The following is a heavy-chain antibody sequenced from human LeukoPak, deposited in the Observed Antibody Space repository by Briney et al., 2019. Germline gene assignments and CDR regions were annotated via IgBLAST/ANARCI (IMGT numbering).Heavy chain of an antibody. V-gene: IGHV3-7*01. D-gene: IGHD2-15*01. CDR3: ASGSGGKIDY. J-gene: IGHJ4*02. Sequence: GSLRLSCAASGFTFSSYWMTWVRKPPGKGLEGVANIKQDGSETNYAASVKGRFTISRDNAKNSVYLQMSSLRAEDTAVYYCASGSGGKIDYWGQGTLVTVSS. CDR1: GFTFSSYW. CDR2: IKQDGSET.